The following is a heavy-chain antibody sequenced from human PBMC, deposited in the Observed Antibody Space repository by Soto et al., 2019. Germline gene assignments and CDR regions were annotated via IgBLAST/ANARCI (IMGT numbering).Heavy chain of an antibody. D-gene: IGHD1-26*01. CDR2: ISYDSTKT. J-gene: IGHJ6*02. CDR3: ARTRSAWSDFHYYSLDV. CDR1: GFTFNSYG. Sequence: GGSLRLSCAASGFTFNSYGMHWVRQGPGNGLEWVAFISYDSTKTYYADSVKGRFTISRDNSNSALYVQMNSLTGEDTAVYYCARTRSAWSDFHYYSLDVWGQGTTVTVSS. V-gene: IGHV3-30*03.